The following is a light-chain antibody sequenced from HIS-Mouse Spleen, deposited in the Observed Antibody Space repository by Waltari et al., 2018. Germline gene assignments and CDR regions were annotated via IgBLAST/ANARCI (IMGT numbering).Light chain of an antibody. V-gene: IGKV1-39*01. J-gene: IGKJ5*01. CDR2: AAS. Sequence: DIQMTQSPFSLSASVGDRVTITCRASQSISSYLNWYQQKPGKSPKLLIYAASSLQSGVPSTFSGSGSGTDVTLTISSLQPEDFATYYCQQRYSTPQVTFGQGTRLEIK. CDR1: QSISSY. CDR3: QQRYSTPQVT.